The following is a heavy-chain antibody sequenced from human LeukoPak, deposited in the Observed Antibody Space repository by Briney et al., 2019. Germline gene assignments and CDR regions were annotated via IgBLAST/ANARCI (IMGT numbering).Heavy chain of an antibody. J-gene: IGHJ4*02. CDR3: ARDFSESPEHS. D-gene: IGHD1/OR15-1a*01. Sequence: PGGSLRLSWEASGLTCNGYWMSGVRQAPGKGLDGVANIKPDGSERNYVDSVRARFIISRDNAKNSLYLQINSLRAEDTAVYYCARDFSESPEHSWSQGTLVTVSS. CDR1: GLTCNGYW. CDR2: IKPDGSER. V-gene: IGHV3-7*01.